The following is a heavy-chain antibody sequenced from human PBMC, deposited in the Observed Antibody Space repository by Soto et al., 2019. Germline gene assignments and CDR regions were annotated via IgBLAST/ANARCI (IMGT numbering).Heavy chain of an antibody. CDR2: IYSGGST. V-gene: IGHV3-66*01. CDR3: ARESRSWTNWFDP. J-gene: IGHJ5*02. D-gene: IGHD6-13*01. Sequence: GGSLRLSCAASGFTVSSNYMSWVRQAPGKGLEWVSVIYSGGSTYYADSVKGRFTISRDNSKNTLYLQMNSLRAEDTAVYYCARESRSWTNWFDPWGQGTLVTVSS. CDR1: GFTVSSNY.